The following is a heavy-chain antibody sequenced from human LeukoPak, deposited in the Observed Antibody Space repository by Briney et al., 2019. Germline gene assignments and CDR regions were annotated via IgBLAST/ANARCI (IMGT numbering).Heavy chain of an antibody. CDR1: NYTFTSYG. V-gene: IGHV1-18*01. D-gene: IGHD2-21*01. Sequence: ASVKVSCKASNYTFTSYGISWVRQAPGQGLEWMGWVSAYNGNTNSAQKPQDRVTMTTDTSTSTAYMELRSLRFDDTAVYYCARVYSGWSPDYWGQGTLVTVSS. J-gene: IGHJ4*02. CDR3: ARVYSGWSPDY. CDR2: VSAYNGNT.